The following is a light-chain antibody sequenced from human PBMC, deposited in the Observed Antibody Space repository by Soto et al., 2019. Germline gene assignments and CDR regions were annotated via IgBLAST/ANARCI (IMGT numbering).Light chain of an antibody. CDR1: SSDVGGYDL. J-gene: IGLJ3*02. V-gene: IGLV2-14*01. CDR2: EVS. CDR3: SSQTRSTFWV. Sequence: QSALTQPASVSGSPGQSITISCTGTSSDVGGYDLVSWYQLHPGKAPKLIIYEVSNRPSGVSNRFSGSKSGNTASLTISGIQAEDEADYYCSSQTRSTFWVFGGGTKLTVL.